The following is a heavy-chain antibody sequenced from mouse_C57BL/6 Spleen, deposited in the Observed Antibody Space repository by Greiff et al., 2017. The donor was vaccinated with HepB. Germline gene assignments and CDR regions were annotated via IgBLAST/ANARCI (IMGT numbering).Heavy chain of an antibody. J-gene: IGHJ3*01. CDR1: GYAFSSYW. CDR3: ASSYGSISAWFAY. D-gene: IGHD1-1*01. Sequence: VKLMESGAELVKPGASVKISCKASGYAFSSYWMNWVKQRPGKGLEWIGQIYPGDGDTNYNGKFKGKATLTADKSSSTAYMQLSSLTSEDSAVYFCASSYGSISAWFAYWGQGTLVTVSA. V-gene: IGHV1-80*01. CDR2: IYPGDGDT.